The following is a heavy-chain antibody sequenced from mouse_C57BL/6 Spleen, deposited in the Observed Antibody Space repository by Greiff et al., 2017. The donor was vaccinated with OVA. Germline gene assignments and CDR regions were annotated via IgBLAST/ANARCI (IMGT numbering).Heavy chain of an antibody. J-gene: IGHJ4*01. CDR3: ARGGPDAMDY. CDR2: IYPRDGST. CDR1: GYTFTSYD. V-gene: IGHV1-85*01. Sequence: QVQLKESGPELVKPGASVKLSCKASGYTFTSYDINWVKQRPGQGLEWIGWIYPRDGSTKYNAKFKGKATLTVDTSSSTAYLELNSLTAEDSAVYFCARGGPDAMDYWGQGTSVTVSS.